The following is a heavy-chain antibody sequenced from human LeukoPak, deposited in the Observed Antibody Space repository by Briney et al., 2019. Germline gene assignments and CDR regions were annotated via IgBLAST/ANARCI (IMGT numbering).Heavy chain of an antibody. D-gene: IGHD3-10*01. CDR1: GGSIRNYY. Sequence: PSETLSLTCTVSGGSIRNYYWSWIRQPPGKGLGWIGYIYYTENTNYNPSLKSRVTISVDTSKNQFSLKVSSVTAADTAVYYCARGLFYYGSGSHYFDFWGRGTLVTVSS. J-gene: IGHJ4*02. CDR3: ARGLFYYGSGSHYFDF. V-gene: IGHV4-59*01. CDR2: IYYTENT.